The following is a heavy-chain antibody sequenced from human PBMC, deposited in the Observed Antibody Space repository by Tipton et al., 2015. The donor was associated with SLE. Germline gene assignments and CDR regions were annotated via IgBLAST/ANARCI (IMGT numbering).Heavy chain of an antibody. D-gene: IGHD3-10*01. CDR1: GFTFSSYW. V-gene: IGHV3-7*01. CDR2: IKQDGSEK. J-gene: IGHJ3*02. Sequence: QLVQSGGGLVQPGGSLRLSCAASGFTFSSYWMSWVRQAPGKGLEWVANIKQDGSEKYYVDSVKGRFTISRDNAKNSLYLQMNSLRAEDTAVYYCAREVGLLWDPSAFDIWGQGTMVTVSS. CDR3: AREVGLLWDPSAFDI.